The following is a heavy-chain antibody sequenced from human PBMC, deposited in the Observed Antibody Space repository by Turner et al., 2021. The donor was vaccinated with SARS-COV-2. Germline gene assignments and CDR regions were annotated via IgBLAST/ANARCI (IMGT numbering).Heavy chain of an antibody. V-gene: IGHV3-33*01. J-gene: IGHJ3*02. CDR3: AREGTISVAAGAFDI. D-gene: IGHD6-19*01. CDR1: GFTFSNYG. CDR2: IWYDGSNK. Sequence: HVQLLDSGRVVVQRWRSWGLSCAASGFTFSNYGMHWVRQAPDKGLEWVAVIWYDGSNKYYADSVKGRFTISRDNSKNTLYLQMNSLRAEDTAVYYCAREGTISVAAGAFDIWGQGTMVTVSS.